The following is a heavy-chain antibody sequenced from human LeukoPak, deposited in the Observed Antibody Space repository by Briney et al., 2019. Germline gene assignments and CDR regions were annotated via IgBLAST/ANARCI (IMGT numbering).Heavy chain of an antibody. J-gene: IGHJ4*02. D-gene: IGHD3-10*01. Sequence: GGSLRLSCAASGFTFSNYAMTWVRQAPGKGLEWVSSISSGGSTYSADSVKGRFTISRDNSKNTVYLQMNSLTVEDTAVYYCAKGISALGEYWGQGTLVTVSS. CDR1: GFTFSNYA. CDR2: ISSGGST. V-gene: IGHV3-23*01. CDR3: AKGISALGEY.